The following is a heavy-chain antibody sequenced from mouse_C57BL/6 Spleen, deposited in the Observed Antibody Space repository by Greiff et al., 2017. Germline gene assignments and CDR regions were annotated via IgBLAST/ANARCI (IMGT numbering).Heavy chain of an antibody. J-gene: IGHJ4*01. CDR3: ARSIYYGRYYYAMDY. V-gene: IGHV1-9*01. CDR1: GYTFTGYW. D-gene: IGHD1-1*01. CDR2: ILPGSGST. Sequence: VKVVESGAELMKPGASVKLSCKATGYTFTGYWIEWVKQRPGHGLEWIGEILPGSGSTNYNEKFKGKATFTADTSSNTAYMQLSSLTTEDSAIYYCARSIYYGRYYYAMDYWGQGTSVTVSS.